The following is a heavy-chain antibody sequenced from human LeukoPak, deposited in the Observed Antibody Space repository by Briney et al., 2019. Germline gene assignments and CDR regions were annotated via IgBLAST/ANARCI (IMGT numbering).Heavy chain of an antibody. V-gene: IGHV3-23*01. Sequence: GGSLRLSCAASGFTFSSYAMSWVRQAPGKGLKGFSAISGSGGSTYYANSGKGRFTISRDNSKNTLYLQMNSLRAEDTAVYYCAKEAEQLAYDYWGQGTLVTVSS. CDR1: GFTFSSYA. D-gene: IGHD1-1*01. CDR2: ISGSGGST. J-gene: IGHJ4*02. CDR3: AKEAEQLAYDY.